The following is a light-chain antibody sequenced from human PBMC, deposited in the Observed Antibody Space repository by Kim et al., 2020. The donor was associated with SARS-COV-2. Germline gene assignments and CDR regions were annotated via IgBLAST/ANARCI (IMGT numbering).Light chain of an antibody. Sequence: GDRCTIPCRASQNSNRWLTWYQQELGKAPRLRIYKVSTVESGVPSRCSGSGSGAEFTLTISGLQPDDFATYYCQQYNSYYHTFGQGPKLEIK. J-gene: IGKJ2*01. V-gene: IGKV1-5*03. CDR2: KVS. CDR1: QNSNRW. CDR3: QQYNSYYHT.